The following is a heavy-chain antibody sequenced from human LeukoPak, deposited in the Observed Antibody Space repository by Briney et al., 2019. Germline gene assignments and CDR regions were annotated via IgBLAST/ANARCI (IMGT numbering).Heavy chain of an antibody. V-gene: IGHV3-23*01. CDR3: AKGIGLANDAFDI. J-gene: IGHJ3*02. D-gene: IGHD1-26*01. CDR1: GFTFSSYA. Sequence: GGTLRLSCAASGFTFSSYAMSWVRQAPGKGLEWVSLISGSGDSTYYADSARGRFAISRDNSKNTLYLQMNSLRAEDTAIYYCAKGIGLANDAFDIWGQGTMVTVSS. CDR2: ISGSGDST.